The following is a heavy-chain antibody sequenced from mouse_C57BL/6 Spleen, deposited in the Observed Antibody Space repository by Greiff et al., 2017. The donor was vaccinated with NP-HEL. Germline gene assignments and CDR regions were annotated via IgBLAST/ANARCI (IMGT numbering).Heavy chain of an antibody. V-gene: IGHV1-61*01. CDR2: IYPSDSET. Sequence: QVQLQQPGAELVRPGSSVKLSCKASGYTFTSYWMDWVKQRPGQGLEWIGNIYPSDSETHYTQKFKDKATLTVDKASSTAYMQLSSLTSEDSAVYYCAREDYYGSHFDYWGQGTTLTVSS. J-gene: IGHJ2*01. CDR1: GYTFTSYW. CDR3: AREDYYGSHFDY. D-gene: IGHD1-1*01.